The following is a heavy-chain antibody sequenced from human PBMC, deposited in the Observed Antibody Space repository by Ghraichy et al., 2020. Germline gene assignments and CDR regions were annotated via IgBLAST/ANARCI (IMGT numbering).Heavy chain of an antibody. Sequence: ASVKVSCKASGDSFAGYGISWVRQAPGRGLEWMGWISAFNGNTNYAQRLQGRVTMTTDTSTSTVYMELRNLRHDDTAIYYCARGEELFGFGSDWYFDLWGRGTLVIVSS. J-gene: IGHJ2*01. CDR2: ISAFNGNT. V-gene: IGHV1-18*01. CDR3: ARGEELFGFGSDWYFDL. D-gene: IGHD1-26*01. CDR1: GDSFAGYG.